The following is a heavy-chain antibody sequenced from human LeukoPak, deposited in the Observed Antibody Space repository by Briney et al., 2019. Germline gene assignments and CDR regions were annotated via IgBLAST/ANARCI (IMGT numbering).Heavy chain of an antibody. CDR1: GGSFSGYY. J-gene: IGHJ4*02. Sequence: SETLSLTCAVYGGSFSGYYWSWIRQPPGKGLEWIGEINHSESTNYNPSLKSRVTISVDTSKNQFSLKLSSVTAADTAVYYCARGRTYYYDSSGYYYNFDYWGQGTLVTVSS. D-gene: IGHD3-22*01. CDR3: ARGRTYYYDSSGYYYNFDY. V-gene: IGHV4-34*01. CDR2: INHSEST.